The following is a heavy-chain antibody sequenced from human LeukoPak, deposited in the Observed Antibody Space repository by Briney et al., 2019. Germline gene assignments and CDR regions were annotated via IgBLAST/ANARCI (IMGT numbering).Heavy chain of an antibody. CDR1: GGSISSYY. CDR2: IYYSGST. V-gene: IGHV4-59*08. D-gene: IGHD3-10*01. J-gene: IGHJ4*02. Sequence: SETLSLTCTVSGGSISSYYWSWIRQPPGKGLEWIGYIYYSGSTNYNPSLKSRVTISVDTSKNQFSLKLSSVTAADTAVYYCARLPRSGSYSDYFDYWGQGTLVTVSS. CDR3: ARLPRSGSYSDYFDY.